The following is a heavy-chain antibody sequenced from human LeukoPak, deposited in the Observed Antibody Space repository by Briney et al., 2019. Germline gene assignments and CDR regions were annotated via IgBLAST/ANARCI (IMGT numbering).Heavy chain of an antibody. V-gene: IGHV4-59*08. J-gene: IGHJ5*02. Sequence: KSSETLSLTCTVSGGSISSYYWSWIRQPPGKGLEWIGYIYYSGSTNYNPSLKSRVTISVDTSKNQFSLKLSSVTAADTAVYYCARTKHYDSTGFDPWGQGTLVTVSS. CDR1: GGSISSYY. CDR2: IYYSGST. CDR3: ARTKHYDSTGFDP. D-gene: IGHD3-22*01.